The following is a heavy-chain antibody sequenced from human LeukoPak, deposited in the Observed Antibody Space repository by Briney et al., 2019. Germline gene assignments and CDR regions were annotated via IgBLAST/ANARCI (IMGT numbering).Heavy chain of an antibody. CDR1: GFTVSSNC. Sequence: PGGSLRLSCAASGFTVSSNCMSWVRQAPGKGLEWVSVIYSGGSTYYADSVKGRFTISRDNSKNTLYLQMNSLRAEDTAVYYCARDGGYYDSSGYYIWGQGTLVTVSS. CDR3: ARDGGYYDSSGYYI. V-gene: IGHV3-66*02. D-gene: IGHD3-22*01. J-gene: IGHJ4*02. CDR2: IYSGGST.